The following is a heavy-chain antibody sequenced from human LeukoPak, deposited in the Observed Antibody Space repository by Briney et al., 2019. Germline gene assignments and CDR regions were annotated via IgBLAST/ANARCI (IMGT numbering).Heavy chain of an antibody. CDR1: GFTFSNYW. J-gene: IGHJ6*04. D-gene: IGHD3-10*02. CDR2: ISGSGGST. V-gene: IGHV3-23*01. Sequence: GGSLRLSCAASGFTFSNYWMSWVRQAPGKGLEWVSAISGSGGSTYYADSVKGRFTISRDNSKNTLYLQMNSLRAEDTAVYYCAELGITMIGGVWGKGTTVTISS. CDR3: AELGITMIGGV.